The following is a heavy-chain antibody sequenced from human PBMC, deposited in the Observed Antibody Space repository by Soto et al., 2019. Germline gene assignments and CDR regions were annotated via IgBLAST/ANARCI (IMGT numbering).Heavy chain of an antibody. CDR3: AKRQSGSYYAAFDV. Sequence: EAQLLESGGGLAQPGGTLRLSCPASGFTFSTYPMAWVRQATGKGLEWVSTIQGSGETAYHADSVKGRFTISRDNSKNTVYLQMDSLRAEDTAIYYCAKRQSGSYYAAFDVWGQGTVVTVAS. CDR1: GFTFSTYP. D-gene: IGHD1-26*01. J-gene: IGHJ3*01. CDR2: IQGSGETA. V-gene: IGHV3-23*01.